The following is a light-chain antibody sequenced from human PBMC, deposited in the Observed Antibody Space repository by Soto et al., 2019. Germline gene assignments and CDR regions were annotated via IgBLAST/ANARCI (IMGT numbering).Light chain of an antibody. CDR2: KAS. CDR1: QSISSW. J-gene: IGKJ1*01. Sequence: DIRMTQSPSTLSASVGDRVTITCRASQSISSWLAWYQQKPGKAPKLLIYKASSLESGVPSRFSGSGSGTEFTLTISSLQPEDFATYYCQQSYSIPWTFGQGTKVDI. V-gene: IGKV1-5*03. CDR3: QQSYSIPWT.